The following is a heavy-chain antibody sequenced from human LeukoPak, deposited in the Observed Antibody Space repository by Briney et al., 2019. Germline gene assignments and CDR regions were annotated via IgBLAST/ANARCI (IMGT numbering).Heavy chain of an antibody. J-gene: IGHJ4*02. CDR1: GGSVSSGSYY. CDR3: ARDRGYYGSGSYSQGSYFDY. V-gene: IGHV4-61*01. CDR2: NYYSGSN. D-gene: IGHD3-10*01. Sequence: SETLSLTCTVSGGSVSSGSYYWSWIRQPPGKGLEWIGYNYYSGSNNYNPSLESRVTTSVDTSKNQFSLTLTSVTAADTAVYYCARDRGYYGSGSYSQGSYFDYWGQGSLVTVSS.